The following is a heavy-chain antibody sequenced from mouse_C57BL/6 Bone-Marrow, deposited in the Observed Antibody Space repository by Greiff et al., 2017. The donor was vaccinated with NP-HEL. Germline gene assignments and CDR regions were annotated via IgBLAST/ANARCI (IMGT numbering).Heavy chain of an antibody. CDR2: IYPRSGNT. J-gene: IGHJ4*01. CDR3: ARGDYDVSSYYAMDY. CDR1: SYTFTSYG. Sequence: QVQLQQSGAELARPGASVKLSCKASSYTFTSYGISWVKQRTGQGLEWIGEIYPRSGNTYYNEKFKGKATLTADKSYSTAYMELRSLTSEDAAVYFCARGDYDVSSYYAMDYWGQGTSVTVSS. V-gene: IGHV1-81*01. D-gene: IGHD2-4*01.